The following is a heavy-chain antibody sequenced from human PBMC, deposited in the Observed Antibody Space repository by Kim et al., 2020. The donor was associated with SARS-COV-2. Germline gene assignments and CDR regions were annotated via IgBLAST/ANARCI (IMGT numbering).Heavy chain of an antibody. J-gene: IGHJ6*02. Sequence: SLKSRVTISVDTSKNQFSLKLSSVTAADTAVYYCASPTGTTAGYYYGMDVWGQGTTVTVSS. D-gene: IGHD1-7*01. V-gene: IGHV4-34*01. CDR3: ASPTGTTAGYYYGMDV.